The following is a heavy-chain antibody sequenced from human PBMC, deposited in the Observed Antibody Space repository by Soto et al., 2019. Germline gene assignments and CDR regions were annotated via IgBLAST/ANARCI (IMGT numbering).Heavy chain of an antibody. CDR3: ARQVTSYYYYYGMDV. J-gene: IGHJ6*02. V-gene: IGHV3-7*01. D-gene: IGHD2-21*02. CDR2: IKQDGSEK. CDR1: GFTFSSYW. Sequence: EVQLVESGGGLVQPGGSLRLSCAASGFTFSSYWMSWVRQAPGKGLEWVANIKQDGSEKYYVDSVKGRFTISRDNAKNSLYLQMNSLRAEDTAVYYCARQVTSYYYYYGMDVWGQGTTVTVSS.